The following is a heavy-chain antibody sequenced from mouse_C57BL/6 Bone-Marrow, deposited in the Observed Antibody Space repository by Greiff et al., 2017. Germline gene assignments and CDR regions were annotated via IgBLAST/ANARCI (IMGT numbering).Heavy chain of an antibody. CDR2: VYPGSGST. D-gene: IGHD3-2*02. Sequence: VKLQQPGAELVKPGASVKMSCKASGYTFTSYWITWVKQRPGQGLEWIGDVYPGSGSTNYNEKFKSKATLTVDTSSSTAYMQLSSLTSEDSAVYYCARKGYYFDYWGQGTTLTVSS. V-gene: IGHV1-55*01. CDR3: ARKGYYFDY. J-gene: IGHJ2*01. CDR1: GYTFTSYW.